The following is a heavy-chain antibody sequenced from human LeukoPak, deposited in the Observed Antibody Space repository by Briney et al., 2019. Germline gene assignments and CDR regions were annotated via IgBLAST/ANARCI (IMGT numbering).Heavy chain of an antibody. CDR3: TREDYGDASIDY. CDR2: IYYSGSS. CDR1: GGSISSGGYY. V-gene: IGHV4-39*07. Sequence: KPSQTLSLTCTVSGGSISSGGYYWYRIRKPPGKRLEWIGSIYYSGSSYYNPSLKSRVTMPVDTSKNQFSLRLTSVTAADTAVYFCTREDYGDASIDYWGQGTLVTVSS. D-gene: IGHD4-17*01. J-gene: IGHJ4*02.